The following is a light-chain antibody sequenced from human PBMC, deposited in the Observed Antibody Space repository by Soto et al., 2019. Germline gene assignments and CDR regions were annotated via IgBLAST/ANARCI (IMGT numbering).Light chain of an antibody. J-gene: IGKJ1*01. CDR2: GAS. Sequence: EIVMTQSPATLSVSPGERATLSCRASQSVGSNLAWYQQKPGKAPTLLIYGASTRATGIPARFSGSGSGTEFSLTSSGLQSYDFAIYFCSQYDNGPPDRTFGPGTKVESK. V-gene: IGKV3-15*01. CDR3: SQYDNGPPDRT. CDR1: QSVGSN.